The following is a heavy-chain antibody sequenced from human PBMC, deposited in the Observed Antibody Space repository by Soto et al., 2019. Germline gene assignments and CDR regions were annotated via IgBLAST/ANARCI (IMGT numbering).Heavy chain of an antibody. V-gene: IGHV1-2*02. D-gene: IGHD2-2*01. CDR2: INPKSGGT. CDR1: GYTFTDYY. Sequence: ASVKVSCKASGYTFTDYYMHWVRQAPGQGLEWMGWINPKSGGTNYAQNLQGRITMTRDTSISTAYMELSRLRSDDTAVYYCGRDGTYCSGTTCSGYYYGLNVWGQGTTVTVSS. J-gene: IGHJ6*02. CDR3: GRDGTYCSGTTCSGYYYGLNV.